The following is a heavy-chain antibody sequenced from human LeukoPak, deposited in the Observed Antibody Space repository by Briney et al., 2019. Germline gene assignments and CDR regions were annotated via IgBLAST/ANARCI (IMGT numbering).Heavy chain of an antibody. D-gene: IGHD2-15*01. CDR3: AKDLARYCSGGSCYPGDY. V-gene: IGHV3-30*02. Sequence: GGSLRLSCAASGFSFSDYGMHRVRQAPGKGLEWVAFIRYHGGDKYYTDPVKGRFTISRDNSRNTLCLQMNSLRREDTAVYYCAKDLARYCSGGSCYPGDYWGQGTLVTVSS. J-gene: IGHJ4*02. CDR2: IRYHGGDK. CDR1: GFSFSDYG.